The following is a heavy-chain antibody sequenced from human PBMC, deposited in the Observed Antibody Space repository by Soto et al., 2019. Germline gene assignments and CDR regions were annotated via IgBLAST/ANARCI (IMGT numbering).Heavy chain of an antibody. V-gene: IGHV3-20*01. CDR2: INWNGGST. CDR3: ATVEGWSSYTEDYYYYYMDV. Sequence: PVGSLRLPCAASGFTFDDYGMSWVLQAPGKGLEWVSGINWNGGSTGYADSVKGRFTISRDNAKNSLYLQMNSLRAEDTALYHCATVEGWSSYTEDYYYYYMDVWGKGNTVTV. CDR1: GFTFDDYG. J-gene: IGHJ6*03. D-gene: IGHD3-10*01.